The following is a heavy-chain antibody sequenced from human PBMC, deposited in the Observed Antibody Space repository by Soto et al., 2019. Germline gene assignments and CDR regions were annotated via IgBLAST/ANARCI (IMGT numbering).Heavy chain of an antibody. J-gene: IGHJ6*02. CDR3: ARSDGYSYGSRAYGMDV. CDR1: GGSISSGDYY. Sequence: TLSLTCTVSGGSISSGDYYWNWIRQHPGKGLECIGYIYYSGSTYYNPSLKRRVTISIDTSKTQFSLRLNSVTAADTAVYYCARSDGYSYGSRAYGMDVWGQGTTVTVSS. D-gene: IGHD5-18*01. CDR2: IYYSGST. V-gene: IGHV4-31*03.